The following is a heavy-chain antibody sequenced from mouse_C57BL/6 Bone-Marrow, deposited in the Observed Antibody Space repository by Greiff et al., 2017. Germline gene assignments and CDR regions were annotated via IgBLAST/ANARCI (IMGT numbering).Heavy chain of an antibody. CDR1: GYTFTSYW. J-gene: IGHJ1*03. CDR3: AREGDNVWDIEV. V-gene: IGHV1-69*01. CDR2: IDPSDSYT. D-gene: IGHD2-13*01. Sequence: VQLQQPGAELVMPGASVKLSCKASGYTFTSYWMHWVKQRPGQGLEWIGEIDPSDSYTNYNQKFKDKSTLTVDKSSRTAYMQLSSLTSEDSAVYYCAREGDNVWDIEVGGTGNTGTGTS.